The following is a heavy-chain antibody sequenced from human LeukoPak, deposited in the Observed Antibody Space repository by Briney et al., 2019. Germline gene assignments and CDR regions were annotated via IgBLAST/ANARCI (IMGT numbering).Heavy chain of an antibody. CDR3: ASSLMNTVTPPFDY. Sequence: GGSLRVSCAASGGTFSSYAMSWVRQAPGQGLEWVSAISGSVGRANYAESVQGRVTISTDKSTNTLYMQLNSLRAEDTAVYYCASSLMNTVTPPFDYWGQGTLVTVSS. V-gene: IGHV3-23*01. J-gene: IGHJ4*02. CDR1: GGTFSSYA. D-gene: IGHD4-11*01. CDR2: ISGSVGRA.